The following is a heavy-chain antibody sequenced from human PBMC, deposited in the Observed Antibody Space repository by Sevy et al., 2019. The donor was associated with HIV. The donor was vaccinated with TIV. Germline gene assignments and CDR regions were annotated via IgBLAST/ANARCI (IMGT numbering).Heavy chain of an antibody. CDR2: MSSSG. CDR1: GFTLSDYH. J-gene: IGHJ4*02. CDR3: ARTPNYGSGSYLRGPFDY. V-gene: IGHV3-11*01. Sequence: GGSLRLSCAASGFTLSDYHMSWIRQAPWKGPEWVSYMSSSGYYADSVKGRFTISRDNAKNSVYLQMNSLRAEDTAVYYCARTPNYGSGSYLRGPFDYWGQGTLVTVSS. D-gene: IGHD3-10*01.